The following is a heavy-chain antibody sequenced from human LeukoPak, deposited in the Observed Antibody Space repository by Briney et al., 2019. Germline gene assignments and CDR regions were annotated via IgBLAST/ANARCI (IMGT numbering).Heavy chain of an antibody. Sequence: ASVKVSCKASGYVFTSYYMHWVRQAPGQGLEWMGWINPNSGGTNYAQKFQGRVTMTRDTSISTAYMELSRLRSDDTAVYYCARAGTRMAWFDPWGQGTLVTVSS. V-gene: IGHV1-2*02. CDR3: ARAGTRMAWFDP. J-gene: IGHJ5*02. CDR2: INPNSGGT. D-gene: IGHD1-26*01. CDR1: GYVFTSYY.